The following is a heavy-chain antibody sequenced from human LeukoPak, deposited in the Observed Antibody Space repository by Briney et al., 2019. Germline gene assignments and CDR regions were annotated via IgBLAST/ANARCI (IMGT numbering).Heavy chain of an antibody. Sequence: SETLSLTCTVSGGSISSYYWSWIRQPPGKGLEWIGYIYYSGSTNYNPSLKSRVTISVDTSKNQFSLKLSSVTAADTAVYYCARHFKAPSWNNDILPRGDAFDIWGQGTMVTVSS. J-gene: IGHJ3*02. D-gene: IGHD1/OR15-1a*01. CDR2: IYYSGST. CDR3: ARHFKAPSWNNDILPRGDAFDI. V-gene: IGHV4-59*08. CDR1: GGSISSYY.